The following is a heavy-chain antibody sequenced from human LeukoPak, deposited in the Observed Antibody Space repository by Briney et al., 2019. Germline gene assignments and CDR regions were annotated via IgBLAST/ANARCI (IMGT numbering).Heavy chain of an antibody. CDR3: ARETEPLDYGDSTNLDY. CDR1: GFTFSSYS. D-gene: IGHD4/OR15-4a*01. CDR2: IGSRTGNI. J-gene: IGHJ4*02. V-gene: IGHV3-21*01. Sequence: GESLRLSCAASGFTFSSYSMNWVRQAPGKGLEWVAFIGSRTGNIYYADSVKGRFSISRDNAKDSVYLQMNSLRADDTAVYYCARETEPLDYGDSTNLDYWGQGTLVTVSS.